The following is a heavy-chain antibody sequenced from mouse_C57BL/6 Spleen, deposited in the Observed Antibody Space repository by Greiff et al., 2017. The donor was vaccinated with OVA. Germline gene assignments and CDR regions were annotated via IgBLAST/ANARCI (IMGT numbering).Heavy chain of an antibody. CDR3: ARRDDYDGWYFDV. V-gene: IGHV3-1*01. CDR1: GYSITSGYD. J-gene: IGHJ1*03. Sequence: EVKLQESGPGMVKPSQSLSLTCTVPGYSITSGYDWHWIRHFPGNKLEWMGYISYSGSTNYNPSLKSRISITHDTSKNHFFLKLNSVTTEDTATYYCARRDDYDGWYFDVWGTGTTVTVSS. CDR2: ISYSGST. D-gene: IGHD2-4*01.